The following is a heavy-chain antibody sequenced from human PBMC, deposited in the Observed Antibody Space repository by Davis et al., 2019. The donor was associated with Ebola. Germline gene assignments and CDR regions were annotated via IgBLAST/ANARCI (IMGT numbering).Heavy chain of an antibody. CDR2: INPSGGST. CDR3: ARDQVTIFGVVIFGMDV. J-gene: IGHJ6*02. V-gene: IGHV1-46*01. Sequence: AASVKVSCKASGYTFTSYYMHWVRQAPGQGLEWMGIINPSGGSTSYAQKFQGRVTMTRDTSTSTVYMELSSLRSEDTAVYYCARDQVTIFGVVIFGMDVWGQGTTVTVSS. D-gene: IGHD3-3*01. CDR1: GYTFTSYY.